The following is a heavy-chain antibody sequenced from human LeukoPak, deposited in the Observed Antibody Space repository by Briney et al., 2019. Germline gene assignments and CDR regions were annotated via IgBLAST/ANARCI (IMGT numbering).Heavy chain of an antibody. CDR1: GGSISSYY. CDR2: IYYSGST. J-gene: IGHJ5*02. D-gene: IGHD4-23*01. V-gene: IGHV4-59*08. CDR3: AGLAGGSPRWFDP. Sequence: SETLSLTCTVSGGSISSYYWSWIRQPPGKGLEWIGYIYYSGSTNYNPSLKSRVTISVDTSKNQFSLKLSSVTAADTAVYYCAGLAGGSPRWFDPWGQGTLVTVSS.